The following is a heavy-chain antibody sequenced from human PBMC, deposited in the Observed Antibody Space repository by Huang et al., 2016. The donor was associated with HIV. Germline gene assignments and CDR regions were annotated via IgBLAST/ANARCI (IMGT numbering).Heavy chain of an antibody. CDR2: IKTDGSEK. J-gene: IGHJ4*02. Sequence: EVQLVESGGGLVQPGGSLRISCAASGFTFNSYWMSWVRQAPGKGVEWGAGIKTDGSEKSYVDSVKGRFTISRDNAKNSLYLQMNSLRAEDTAVYYCVRLLDHTGDYWGQGTLVTVSS. V-gene: IGHV3-7*01. CDR3: VRLLDHTGDY. CDR1: GFTFNSYW. D-gene: IGHD1-26*01.